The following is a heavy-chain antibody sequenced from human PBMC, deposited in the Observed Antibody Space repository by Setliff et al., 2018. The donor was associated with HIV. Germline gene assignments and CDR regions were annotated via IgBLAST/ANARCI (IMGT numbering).Heavy chain of an antibody. CDR3: ARGHDNKYYYFYYMDV. D-gene: IGHD3-9*01. CDR1: GDSISSGSYF. CDR2: ISTTGST. J-gene: IGHJ6*03. Sequence: LSLTCTVPGDSISSGSYFWIWIRQPAGKGLEWIGHISTTGSTNYNPSLKSRVIMSVDTSRNQFSLKLSSVTAADTAVYYCARGHDNKYYYFYYMDVWGKGTTVTVSS. V-gene: IGHV4-61*09.